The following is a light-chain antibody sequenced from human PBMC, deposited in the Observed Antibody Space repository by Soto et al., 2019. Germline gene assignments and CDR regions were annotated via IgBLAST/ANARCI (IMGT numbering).Light chain of an antibody. V-gene: IGKV3-15*01. J-gene: IGKJ4*01. Sequence: EIVMTQSPATLSVSLGERATLSCRASQSVSGNLAWFQQRPGQAPRLLLYGSSTRATGIPARFSGSKSGTEFTLTISSLQSEDFAVYYCQQYNNWPLTFGGGTKVEI. CDR1: QSVSGN. CDR2: GSS. CDR3: QQYNNWPLT.